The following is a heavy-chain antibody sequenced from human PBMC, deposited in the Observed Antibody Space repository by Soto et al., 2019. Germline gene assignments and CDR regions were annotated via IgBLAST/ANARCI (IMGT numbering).Heavy chain of an antibody. D-gene: IGHD3-16*01. V-gene: IGHV3-23*01. CDR2: ISVSGGST. Sequence: EVQLLESGGGLVQPGGSLRLSCAPSGFTFSSYAMSWVRQAPGKGLAWVSGISVSGGSTYYADSVKGRFTISRDNSKNTLYLQMNSLRAEDTAVYYCASNTRYDPPDYWGQGTLVTVSS. CDR1: GFTFSSYA. CDR3: ASNTRYDPPDY. J-gene: IGHJ4*02.